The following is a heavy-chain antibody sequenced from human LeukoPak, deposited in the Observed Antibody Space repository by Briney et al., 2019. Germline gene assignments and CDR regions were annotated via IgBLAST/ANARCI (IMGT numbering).Heavy chain of an antibody. Sequence: PGGSLRLSCAASGFTFSSYAMSWVRQAPGKGLEWLSALSGSGGTTYYADSVKGRFTISRDNSKNTLSLQMNSLRAEDTAVYYCATQGYCSGGSCAKKDLDYWGQGTLVTVSS. CDR2: LSGSGGTT. J-gene: IGHJ4*02. CDR1: GFTFSSYA. CDR3: ATQGYCSGGSCAKKDLDY. V-gene: IGHV3-23*01. D-gene: IGHD2-15*01.